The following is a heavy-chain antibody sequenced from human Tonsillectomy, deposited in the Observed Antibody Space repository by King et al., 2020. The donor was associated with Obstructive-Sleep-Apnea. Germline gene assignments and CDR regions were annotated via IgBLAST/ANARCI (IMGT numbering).Heavy chain of an antibody. CDR1: GITFSSYS. V-gene: IGHV3-48*04. J-gene: IGHJ3*01. D-gene: IGHD3-16*01. CDR3: ATGGPDAFDF. CDR2: ISSSTSTI. Sequence: QLVQSGGGLVQPGGSLRLSCAASGITFSSYSMNWVRQAPGKGLEWVSYISSSTSTIYYADSVKGRFTISRDNAKNSLYLQMNSLRAEDTAVYYCATGGPDAFDFWGRGTMVTVSS.